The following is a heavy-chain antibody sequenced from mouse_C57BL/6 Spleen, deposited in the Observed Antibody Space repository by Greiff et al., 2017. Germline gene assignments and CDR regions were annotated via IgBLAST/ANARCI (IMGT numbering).Heavy chain of an antibody. CDR2: ILPGSGST. CDR1: GYTFTGYW. Sequence: QVQLQQSGAELMKPGASVKLSCKATGYTFTGYWIEWVKQRPGHGLEWIGEILPGSGSTNYNEKFKGKATFTADTSSNTAYMQLSIMTTEDAAIYYCASGAIYYYGSSLFDYWGQGTTLTVSS. J-gene: IGHJ2*01. CDR3: ASGAIYYYGSSLFDY. V-gene: IGHV1-9*01. D-gene: IGHD1-1*01.